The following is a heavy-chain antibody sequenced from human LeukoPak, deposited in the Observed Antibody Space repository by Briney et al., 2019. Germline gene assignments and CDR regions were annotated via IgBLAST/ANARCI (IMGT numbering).Heavy chain of an antibody. V-gene: IGHV4-59*12. CDR3: ARDRIMITFGGVIYPPGYFDY. J-gene: IGHJ4*02. CDR1: GDSINNYY. Sequence: SETLSLTCTVSGDSINNYYWSWIRQPPGKGLEWIGSIYYSGSTYYNPSLKSRVTISVDTSKNQFSLKLSSVTAADTAVYYCARDRIMITFGGVIYPPGYFDYWGQGTLVTVSS. D-gene: IGHD3-16*02. CDR2: IYYSGST.